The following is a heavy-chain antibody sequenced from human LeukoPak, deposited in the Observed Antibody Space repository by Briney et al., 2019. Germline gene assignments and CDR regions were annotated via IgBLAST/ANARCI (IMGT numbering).Heavy chain of an antibody. CDR1: GYTFTDYY. CDR3: ARTKVSAFDI. D-gene: IGHD2-8*01. V-gene: IGHV1-2*02. J-gene: IGHJ3*02. Sequence: ASVKVSCKTYGYTFTDYYMHWVRQAPGQGLEWMGWINPNSGGTNYAQKFQGRVTMTRDTSISTAYMELSRLRSDDTAVYYCARTKVSAFDIWGQGTMVTVSS. CDR2: INPNSGGT.